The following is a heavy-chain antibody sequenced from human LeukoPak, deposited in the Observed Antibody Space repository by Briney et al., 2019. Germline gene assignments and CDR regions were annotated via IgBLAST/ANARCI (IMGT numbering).Heavy chain of an antibody. CDR3: TRGHTAVTRHFDF. D-gene: IGHD4-17*01. Sequence: GGSLRLSCAASGFIFSSYWMSWVRQAPGKGLEWVANIKQDGSEKYYVDSVKGRFTISRDNAKNSLYLQMNSLRAEDTAVYYCTRGHTAVTRHFDFWGQGTLVTVSS. CDR2: IKQDGSEK. J-gene: IGHJ4*02. CDR1: GFIFSSYW. V-gene: IGHV3-7*01.